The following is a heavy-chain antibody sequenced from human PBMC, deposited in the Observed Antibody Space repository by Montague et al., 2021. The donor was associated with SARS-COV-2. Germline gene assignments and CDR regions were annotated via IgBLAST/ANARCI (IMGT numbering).Heavy chain of an antibody. Sequence: SLRLSCAASGFTFSSYDMHWVRQAPGKGLEWVAVIWYDGSNQYYGDSAKGRFTISGDNSKNTLYLQMNSLRAEDTAVYYCAREYSAPRWFGEYNRYGMDVWGQGTTVAVSS. D-gene: IGHD3-10*01. CDR1: GFTFSSYD. CDR3: AREYSAPRWFGEYNRYGMDV. J-gene: IGHJ6*02. V-gene: IGHV3-33*08. CDR2: IWYDGSNQ.